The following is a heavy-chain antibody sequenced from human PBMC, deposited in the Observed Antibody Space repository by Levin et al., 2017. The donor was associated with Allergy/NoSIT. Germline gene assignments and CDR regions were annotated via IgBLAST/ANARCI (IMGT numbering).Heavy chain of an antibody. D-gene: IGHD6-13*01. Sequence: SQTLSLTCTVSSGSFSSSFWSWIRQSPGKGLEWIGYMYSSGSTSYNPSLKSRVTISVDTSKNQCSLKLSSVTAADTAVYYCARGPDSKKLGYWGQGTLVTVSS. V-gene: IGHV4-59*01. CDR2: MYSSGST. CDR3: ARGPDSKKLGY. J-gene: IGHJ4*02. CDR1: SGSFSSSF.